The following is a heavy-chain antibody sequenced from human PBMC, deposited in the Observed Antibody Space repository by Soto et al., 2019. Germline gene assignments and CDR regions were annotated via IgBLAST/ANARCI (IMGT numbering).Heavy chain of an antibody. J-gene: IGHJ5*01. Sequence: ALLKVSWKTSGYTYTDYVVNWVRQDPGRGLEWMGWITPYNGNTHYAPHLQGRITLATDTSTNTAYLDLTNLTSDDTAMYYCARVVPGAAPWVDSWGRGTPVTVSS. D-gene: IGHD6-25*01. V-gene: IGHV1-18*04. CDR3: ARVVPGAAPWVDS. CDR1: GYTYTDYV. CDR2: ITPYNGNT.